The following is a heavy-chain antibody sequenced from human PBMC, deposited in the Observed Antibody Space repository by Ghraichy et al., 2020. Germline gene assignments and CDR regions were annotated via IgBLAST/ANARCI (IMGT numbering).Heavy chain of an antibody. CDR2: IYYSGST. J-gene: IGHJ2*01. Sequence: SETLSLTCTVSGDSISSGDYYWSWIRQHPGKGLEWIGYIYYSGSTYYNPSLKSRVTISVDTSKNQFSLTLTSVTAADTAVYYCARGLRTYSSSWYGNFDLWGRGTLVTVSS. V-gene: IGHV4-31*03. D-gene: IGHD6-13*01. CDR1: GDSISSGDYY. CDR3: ARGLRTYSSSWYGNFDL.